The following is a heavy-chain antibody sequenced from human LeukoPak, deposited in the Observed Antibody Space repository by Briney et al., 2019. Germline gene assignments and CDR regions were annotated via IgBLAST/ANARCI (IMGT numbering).Heavy chain of an antibody. CDR1: GGSISSGGYY. CDR2: IYYSGST. CDR3: ARAPMRGMPNFDY. V-gene: IGHV4-31*03. D-gene: IGHD3-22*01. Sequence: PSQTLSLTCTVSGGSISSGGYYWSWIRHHPRKGLEWIGYIYYSGSTDYNPSLTSRVTMSVDMSKNQFSLKLSSVTAADTAVYYCARAPMRGMPNFDYWGQGTLVTVSS. J-gene: IGHJ4*02.